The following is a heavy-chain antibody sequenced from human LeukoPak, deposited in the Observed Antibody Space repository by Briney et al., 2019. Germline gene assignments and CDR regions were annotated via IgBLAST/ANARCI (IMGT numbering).Heavy chain of an antibody. CDR1: GGSISSSSYY. J-gene: IGHJ4*02. CDR2: IYYSGST. Sequence: SETLSLTCTVSGGSISSSSYYWGWIRQPPGKGLEWIGSIYYSGSTYYNPSLKSRVTISVDTSKNQFSLKLSSVTAADTAVYYCARETRTNSGYGEEDYWGQGTLATVSS. CDR3: ARETRTNSGYGEEDY. D-gene: IGHD5-12*01. V-gene: IGHV4-39*02.